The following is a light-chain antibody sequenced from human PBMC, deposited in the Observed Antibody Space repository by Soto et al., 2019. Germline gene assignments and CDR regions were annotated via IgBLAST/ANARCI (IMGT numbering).Light chain of an antibody. V-gene: IGKV3-20*01. CDR1: QSVTSNY. Sequence: EIVLTQSPATLSLSPGERATLSCRASQSVTSNYLAWYQQKPGQAPRLLIYGASSRATAIPDWFSGSVSGTDFTLTISRLEPEDLAVYHCQQYGDSPQTFGQGTKVEIK. CDR2: GAS. J-gene: IGKJ1*01. CDR3: QQYGDSPQT.